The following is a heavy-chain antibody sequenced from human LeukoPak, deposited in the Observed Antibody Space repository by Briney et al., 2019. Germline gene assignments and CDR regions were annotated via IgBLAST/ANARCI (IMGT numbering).Heavy chain of an antibody. CDR3: ASSNGYYYDSSGYLGRIYYYYGMDV. CDR1: GGSFSGYY. D-gene: IGHD3-22*01. CDR2: INHSGST. Sequence: PSETLSLTRAVYGGSFSGYYWSWIRQPPGKGLEWIGEINHSGSTNYNPSLKSRVTISVDTSKNQFSLKLSSVTAADTAVYYCASSNGYYYDSSGYLGRIYYYYGMDVWGQGTTVTVSS. V-gene: IGHV4-34*01. J-gene: IGHJ6*02.